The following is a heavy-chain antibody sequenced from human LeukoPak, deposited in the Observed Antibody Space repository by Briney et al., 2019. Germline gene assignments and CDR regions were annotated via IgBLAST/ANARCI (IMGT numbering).Heavy chain of an antibody. CDR3: ARGRPHGNDY. V-gene: IGHV3-11*04. D-gene: IGHD4-23*01. Sequence: GGSLRLSCAASGFSFSDYYMSWIRQAPGKGLEWISYISNSGSSIYYADSVKGRFTISRDNAKNSLYLQMNSLRVEDTAVYYCARGRPHGNDYWGQGTLVTVYS. CDR2: ISNSGSSI. CDR1: GFSFSDYY. J-gene: IGHJ4*02.